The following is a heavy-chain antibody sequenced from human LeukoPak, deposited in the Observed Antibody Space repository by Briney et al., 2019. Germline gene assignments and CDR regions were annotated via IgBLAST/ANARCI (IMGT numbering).Heavy chain of an antibody. CDR1: GFTFSSYV. CDR2: ISGSGGST. J-gene: IGHJ4*02. CDR3: AKEAWDDFWSGCSDY. Sequence: GGSLRLSCAASGFTFSSYVMSWVRQAPGKGLEWVSAISGSGGSTYYADSVKGRLTISRDNSKNTLYLQMNSLRAEDTAVYYCAKEAWDDFWSGCSDYWGQGTLVTVSS. V-gene: IGHV3-23*01. D-gene: IGHD3-3*01.